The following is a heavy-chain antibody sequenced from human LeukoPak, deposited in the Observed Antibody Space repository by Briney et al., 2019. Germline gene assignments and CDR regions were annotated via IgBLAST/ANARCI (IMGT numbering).Heavy chain of an antibody. CDR3: ARVGVRGVIIRRAHFDY. CDR1: GFTFSSHG. CDR2: IWYDGSNK. D-gene: IGHD3-10*01. J-gene: IGHJ4*02. Sequence: GGSLRLSCAASGFTFSSHGMHWVRQAPGKGLEWVAVIWYDGSNKYYADSVKGRFTISRDNSKNTLYLQMNSLKAEDTAVYYCARVGVRGVIIRRAHFDYWGQGTLVTVSS. V-gene: IGHV3-33*01.